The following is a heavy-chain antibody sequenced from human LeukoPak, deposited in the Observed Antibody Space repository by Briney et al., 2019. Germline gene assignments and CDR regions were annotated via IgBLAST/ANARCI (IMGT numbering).Heavy chain of an antibody. D-gene: IGHD3-9*01. J-gene: IGHJ3*02. CDR2: IYYSGST. CDR3: ARVYFDWLLKGFDAFDI. V-gene: IGHV4-59*01. Sequence: PSETLSLTCTVSGGSISSYYWSWLRQPPGKGLEGVGYIYYSGSTNYNPSLKSRVTIPVDTSKNQFSLKLSSVTAADTAVYYCARVYFDWLLKGFDAFDIWGQGTMVTVSS. CDR1: GGSISSYY.